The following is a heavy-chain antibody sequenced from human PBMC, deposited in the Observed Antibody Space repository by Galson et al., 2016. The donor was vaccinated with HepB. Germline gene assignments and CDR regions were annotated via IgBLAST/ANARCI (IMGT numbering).Heavy chain of an antibody. CDR1: GYTLTNHA. CDR3: AIIGAGYTSGWSN. V-gene: IGHV1-3*01. CDR2: VNDGYGNT. D-gene: IGHD6-19*01. J-gene: IGHJ4*02. Sequence: SVKVSCKASGYTLTNHAIHWVRQAPGQGLEWMGWVNDGYGNTKYSQKFQDRVTFTRDTSASTAYMELNSLRSEDTALYYCAIIGAGYTSGWSNWGQGTQVTVSS.